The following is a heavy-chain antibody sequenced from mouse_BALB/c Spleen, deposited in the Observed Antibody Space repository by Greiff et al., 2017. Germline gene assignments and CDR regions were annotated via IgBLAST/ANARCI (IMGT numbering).Heavy chain of an antibody. Sequence: DVQLQQSGAELVKPGASVKLSCTASGFNITDYYMHWVKQRPEQGLEWIGWIDPENGDTEYAPKFQGKATMTADTSSNTAYLQLSSLTSEDAAVYYSKADDGYAKGYWGQGTTLTVSS. CDR2: IDPENGDT. J-gene: IGHJ2*01. V-gene: IGHV14-4*02. CDR3: KADDGYAKGY. CDR1: GFNITDYY. D-gene: IGHD2-2*01.